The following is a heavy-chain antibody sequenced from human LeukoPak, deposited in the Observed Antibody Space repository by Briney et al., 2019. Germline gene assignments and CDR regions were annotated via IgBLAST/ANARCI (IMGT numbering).Heavy chain of an antibody. CDR3: ARVIGSYGDSAY. D-gene: IGHD3-16*01. J-gene: IGHJ4*02. CDR2: IYSGGST. V-gene: IGHV3-66*01. Sequence: AGGSLRLSCAASGFTVSSNYMSWVRQAPGKGLEWVSVIYSGGSTYYADSVKGRFTISRDNSKNTLYLQMDSLRAEDTAVYYCARVIGSYGDSAYWGQGTLVTVSS. CDR1: GFTVSSNY.